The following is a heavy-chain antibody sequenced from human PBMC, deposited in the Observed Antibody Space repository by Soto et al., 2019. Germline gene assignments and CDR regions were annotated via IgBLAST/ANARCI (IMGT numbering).Heavy chain of an antibody. CDR2: ISYDGSNK. CDR1: GFTFSSYA. V-gene: IGHV3-30-3*01. J-gene: IGHJ4*02. Sequence: QVQLVESGGGVVQPGRSLRLSCAASGFTFSSYAMHWVRQAPGKGLEWVAVISYDGSNKYYADSVKGRFTISRDNAKNSLYLQMNSLRAEDTAVYYCARDGGYSGYDCWGQGTLVTVSS. CDR3: ARDGGYSGYDC. D-gene: IGHD5-12*01.